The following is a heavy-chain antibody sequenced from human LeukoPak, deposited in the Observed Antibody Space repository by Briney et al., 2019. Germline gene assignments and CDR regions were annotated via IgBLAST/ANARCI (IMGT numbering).Heavy chain of an antibody. Sequence: ASVKVSCKASGYTFTGYYMHWVRQAPGQGLEWMGWINPNSGGTNYAQKFQGRVTMTRDTSISTAYMELSRLRSDDTAVYYCCGSSLAGSDGMDVWGQGTRVTVSS. J-gene: IGHJ6*02. CDR3: CGSSLAGSDGMDV. CDR1: GYTFTGYY. D-gene: IGHD6-19*01. V-gene: IGHV1-2*02. CDR2: INPNSGGT.